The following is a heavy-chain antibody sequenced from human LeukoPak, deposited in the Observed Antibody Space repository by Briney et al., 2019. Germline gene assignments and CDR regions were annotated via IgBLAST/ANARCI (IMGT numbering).Heavy chain of an antibody. D-gene: IGHD5-12*01. V-gene: IGHV3-23*01. CDR2: ISGSGDST. CDR1: GFTFSGHW. Sequence: PGGSLRLSCAASGFTFSGHWMSWVRQAPGEGLEWVSEISGSGDSTNYADSVKGRFTISRDNSKNTLYLQMNSLRAEDTAVYYCAKDHKYTGSSRALDYWGHGTLVTVSS. J-gene: IGHJ4*01. CDR3: AKDHKYTGSSRALDY.